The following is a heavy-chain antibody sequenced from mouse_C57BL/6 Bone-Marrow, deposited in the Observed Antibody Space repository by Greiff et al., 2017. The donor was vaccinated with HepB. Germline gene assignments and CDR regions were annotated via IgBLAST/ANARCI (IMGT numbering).Heavy chain of an antibody. CDR2: IDPSDSYT. J-gene: IGHJ2*01. V-gene: IGHV1-59*01. CDR3: ASSEGYDYDGGDFDY. D-gene: IGHD2-4*01. CDR1: GYTFTSYW. Sequence: VQLQQPGAELVRPGTSVKLSCKASGYTFTSYWMHWVKQRPGQGLEWIGVIDPSDSYTNYNQKFKGKATLTVDTSSSTAYMQLSSLTSEDSAVYYCASSEGYDYDGGDFDYWGQGTTLTVSS.